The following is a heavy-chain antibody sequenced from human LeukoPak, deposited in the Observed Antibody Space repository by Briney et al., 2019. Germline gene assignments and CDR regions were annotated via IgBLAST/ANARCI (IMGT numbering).Heavy chain of an antibody. V-gene: IGHV3-30*04. J-gene: IGHJ4*02. CDR2: ISYDGINQ. Sequence: PGGSLRLSCATSGFTFSSYAMHWVRQAPGKGREWVALISYDGINQYYADSVKGRFIISRDNSKNTLYLQLNSLRLEDTAVYYCTLTTFGVVYYFDYWGQGTLVTVSS. D-gene: IGHD1/OR15-1a*01. CDR1: GFTFSSYA. CDR3: TLTTFGVVYYFDY.